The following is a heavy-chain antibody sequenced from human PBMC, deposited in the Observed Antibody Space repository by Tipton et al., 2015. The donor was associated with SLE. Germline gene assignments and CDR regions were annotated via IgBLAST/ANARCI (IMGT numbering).Heavy chain of an antibody. CDR1: GGSISSYY. CDR3: ARHGATIFGRYFFVY. CDR2: IYYSGST. D-gene: IGHD3-3*01. J-gene: IGHJ4*02. V-gene: IGHV4-59*01. Sequence: TLSLTCTVSGGSISSYYWSWIRQPPGKGLEWIGYIYYSGSTNYNPSLKSRVTISVDTSKNQFSLKLSSVTAADTAVYYCARHGATIFGRYFFVYWGQGTLVTVSS.